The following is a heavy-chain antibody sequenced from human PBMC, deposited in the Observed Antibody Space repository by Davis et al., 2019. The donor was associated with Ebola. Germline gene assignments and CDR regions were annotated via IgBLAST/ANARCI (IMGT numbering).Heavy chain of an antibody. CDR3: ARVRILTGYQYYYYGMDV. J-gene: IGHJ6*02. CDR2: INHSGST. CDR1: GGSFSGYY. Sequence: SETLSLTCAVYGGSFSGYYWSWIRQPPGKGLEWIGEINHSGSTNYNPSLKSRVTISVDTSKNQFSLKLSSVTAADTAVYYCARVRILTGYQYYYYGMDVWGQGTTVTVSS. D-gene: IGHD3-9*01. V-gene: IGHV4-34*01.